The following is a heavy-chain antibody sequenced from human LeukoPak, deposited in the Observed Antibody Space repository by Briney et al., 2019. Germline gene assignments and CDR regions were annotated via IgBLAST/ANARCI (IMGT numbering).Heavy chain of an antibody. D-gene: IGHD2-2*01. Sequence: SESLSLTCTVSDGSISNYYWSWIRQTPGRGLEWIGYIHHTGSTTNNPYLKSRVTMSVDMSKNQFSLKLNSVIAADTAVYYCARGASTFDYWGQGTLVTVSS. CDR3: ARGASTFDY. CDR1: DGSISNYY. J-gene: IGHJ4*02. CDR2: IHHTGST. V-gene: IGHV4-59*01.